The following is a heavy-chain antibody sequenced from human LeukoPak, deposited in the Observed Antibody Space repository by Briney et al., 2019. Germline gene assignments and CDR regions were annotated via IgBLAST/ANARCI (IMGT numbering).Heavy chain of an antibody. CDR3: ASFGGVVIAYDAFDI. V-gene: IGHV3-48*01. Sequence: SGGSLRLSCAASGFTFSSYSMNWVRQAPGKGLEWVSYISSSSSTIYYADSVKGRFTISRDHAKNSLYLQMNSLRAEDTAVYYCASFGGVVIAYDAFDIWGQGTMVTVSS. CDR2: ISSSSSTI. D-gene: IGHD2-21*01. J-gene: IGHJ3*02. CDR1: GFTFSSYS.